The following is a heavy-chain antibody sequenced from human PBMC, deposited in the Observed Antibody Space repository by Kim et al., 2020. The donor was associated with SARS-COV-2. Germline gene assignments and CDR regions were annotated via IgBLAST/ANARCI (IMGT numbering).Heavy chain of an antibody. CDR3: AKDGITMVRGVITSTYGLDDYGMDV. Sequence: GGSLRLSCAASGFTFSSYAMSWVRQAPGKGLEWVSAISGSGGSTYYADSVKGRFTISRDNSKNTLYLQMNSLRAEDTAVYYCAKDGITMVRGVITSTYGLDDYGMDVWGQGTTVT. CDR1: GFTFSSYA. CDR2: ISGSGGST. J-gene: IGHJ6*01. V-gene: IGHV3-23*01. D-gene: IGHD3-10*01.